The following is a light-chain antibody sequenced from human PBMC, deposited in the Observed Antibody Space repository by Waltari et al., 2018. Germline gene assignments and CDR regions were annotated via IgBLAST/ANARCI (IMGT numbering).Light chain of an antibody. CDR2: QDA. CDR1: DLGDYY. Sequence: SYELVQPPSLSVFPGQTASITCSGHDLGDYYVSWYQQRPGRPPVLLIYQDAKRPPGIPERVAGSNSGNTATLTISGTQPIDDSDYYCQAWDNTAVVFGGGTRLTVL. CDR3: QAWDNTAVV. J-gene: IGLJ2*01. V-gene: IGLV3-1*01.